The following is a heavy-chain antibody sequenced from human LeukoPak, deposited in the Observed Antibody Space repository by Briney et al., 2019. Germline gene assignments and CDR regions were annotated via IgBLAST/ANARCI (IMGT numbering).Heavy chain of an antibody. J-gene: IGHJ5*02. CDR1: GYSFTSYY. CDR3: AKARRISPAGTDWLDP. Sequence: ASVTVSCKASGYSFTSYYIHWVRQAPGQGLEWMGWINPNSGGTKYAQTFQGRVTLTRDTSVTTAYMELSSLRSDDTAVYYCAKARRISPAGTDWLDPWGQGTLVTVSS. V-gene: IGHV1-2*02. CDR2: INPNSGGT. D-gene: IGHD6-13*01.